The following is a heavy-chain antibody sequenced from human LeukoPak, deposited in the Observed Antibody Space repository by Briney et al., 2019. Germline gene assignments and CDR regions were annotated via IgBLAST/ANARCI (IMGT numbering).Heavy chain of an antibody. Sequence: ASVKVSCKASGYTFTGYHMHWVRQAPGQGLEWMGRINPNSGDTNYAQKFQGRVTMTRDTSISTAYVELSRLRSDDTAVYYCARSGYSSSWYLYYYYGMDVWGQGTTVTVSS. D-gene: IGHD6-13*01. CDR2: INPNSGDT. V-gene: IGHV1-2*06. CDR1: GYTFTGYH. CDR3: ARSGYSSSWYLYYYYGMDV. J-gene: IGHJ6*02.